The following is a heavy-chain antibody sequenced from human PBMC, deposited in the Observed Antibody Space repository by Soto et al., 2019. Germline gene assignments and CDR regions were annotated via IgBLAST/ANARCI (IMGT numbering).Heavy chain of an antibody. CDR2: IYYSGST. D-gene: IGHD3-22*01. CDR1: GGSVSSGSYY. CDR3: ARDNPYYYDSSGYNWFDP. J-gene: IGHJ5*02. Sequence: SETLSLTCTVSGGSVSSGSYYWSWIRKPPGKGLEWIGYIYYSGSTNYNPSLKSRVTISVDTSKNQFSLKLSSVTAADTAVYYCARDNPYYYDSSGYNWFDPWGQGALVTVSS. V-gene: IGHV4-61*01.